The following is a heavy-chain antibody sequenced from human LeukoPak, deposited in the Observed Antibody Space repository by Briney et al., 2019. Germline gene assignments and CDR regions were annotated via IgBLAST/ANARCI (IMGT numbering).Heavy chain of an antibody. CDR2: INPNSGGT. CDR1: GYTFTGYY. D-gene: IGHD1-26*01. Sequence: ASVKVSRKASGYTFTGYYMHWVRQAPGQGLEWMGWINPNSGGTNYAQKFQGGVTMTRDTSISTAYMELSRLRSNDTAVYYCARGQNLRVGAPPGYWGQGTLVTVSS. J-gene: IGHJ4*02. CDR3: ARGQNLRVGAPPGY. V-gene: IGHV1-2*02.